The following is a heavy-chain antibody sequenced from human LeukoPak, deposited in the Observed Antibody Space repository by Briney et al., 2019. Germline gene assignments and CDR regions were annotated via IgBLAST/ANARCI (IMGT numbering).Heavy chain of an antibody. V-gene: IGHV4-4*07. CDR3: ARDQGWVGVSVSLDL. D-gene: IGHD3-3*01. CDR2: MFIRGSA. Sequence: PSETLSLTCTASGGSISSHYWNWIRQPAGKGLEWIGRMFIRGSANYSPSLKSRVSMSLDKSRSQFSLNLSSVTAADTAVYYCARDQGWVGVSVSLDLWGPGTLVTVSS. J-gene: IGHJ5*02. CDR1: GGSISSHY.